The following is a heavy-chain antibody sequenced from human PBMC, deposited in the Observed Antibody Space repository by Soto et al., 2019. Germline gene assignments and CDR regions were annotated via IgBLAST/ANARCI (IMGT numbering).Heavy chain of an antibody. CDR3: ARDRPSMLRGAIHSPAT. J-gene: IGHJ5*02. CDR1: GYTFTGYY. Sequence: ASVKVSCKASGYTFTGYYMHWVRRAPGQRLEWMGWINPNSGGTNYAQKFQGRVTMTRDTSISTAYMELSRLRSDDTAVYYCARDRPSMLRGAIHSPATWGQGTAVTVYS. CDR2: INPNSGGT. V-gene: IGHV1-2*02. D-gene: IGHD3-10*01.